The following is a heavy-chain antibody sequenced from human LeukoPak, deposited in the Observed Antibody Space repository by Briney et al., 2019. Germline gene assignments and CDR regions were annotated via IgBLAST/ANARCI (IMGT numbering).Heavy chain of an antibody. V-gene: IGHV3-48*03. CDR1: GFTFSSYE. CDR3: ARDLVIRLNY. J-gene: IGHJ4*02. Sequence: PGGSPRLSCAASGFTFSSYEMNWVRQAPGKGLEWVSYISSSGSTIYYADSVKGRFTISRDNAKNSLYLQMNSLRAEDTAVYYCARDLVIRLNYWGQGTLVTVSS. D-gene: IGHD2/OR15-2a*01. CDR2: ISSSGSTI.